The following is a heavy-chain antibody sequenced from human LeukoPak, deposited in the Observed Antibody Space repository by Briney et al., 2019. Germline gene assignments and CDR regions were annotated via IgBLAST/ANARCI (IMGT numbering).Heavy chain of an antibody. CDR2: INPNSGGT. CDR1: GYTFTGYY. CDR3: ARDGAMVARGVISLFDY. J-gene: IGHJ4*02. Sequence: ASVKVSCKASGYTFTGYYMHWVRQAPGQGLEWMGWINPNSGGTNYAQKFQGWVTMTRDTSISTAYMELSRLRSDDTAVYYCARDGAMVARGVISLFDYWGQGTLVTVSS. V-gene: IGHV1-2*04. D-gene: IGHD3-10*01.